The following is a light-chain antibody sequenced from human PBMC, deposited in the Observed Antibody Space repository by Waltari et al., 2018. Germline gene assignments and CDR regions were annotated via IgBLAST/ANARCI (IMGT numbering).Light chain of an antibody. CDR2: WVS. CDR1: QSVFWNSNKNNY. V-gene: IGKV4-1*01. Sequence: IVMTQSPDSLAVSLGERATINCWSSQSVFWNSNKNNYLAWYQHKPGQPPKLLFYWVSTREYGVPDRFSGSGSGTDFTLTINNLQAEDVAFYYCQQYYSSPWTFGQGTKVEVK. CDR3: QQYYSSPWT. J-gene: IGKJ1*01.